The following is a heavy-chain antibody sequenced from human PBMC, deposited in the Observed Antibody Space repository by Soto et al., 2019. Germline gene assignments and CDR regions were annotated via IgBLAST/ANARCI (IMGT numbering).Heavy chain of an antibody. D-gene: IGHD1-26*01. J-gene: IGHJ6*02. CDR1: GFTFSSYW. Sequence: GGSLRLSCAASGFTFSSYWMHWVRQAPGKGLVWVSRINSDGSSTSYADSVKGRFTISRDNAKNTLYLQMNSLRAEDTAVYYCASIVGATLYYYYGMDVWGQGTTVTVSS. V-gene: IGHV3-74*01. CDR3: ASIVGATLYYYYGMDV. CDR2: INSDGSST.